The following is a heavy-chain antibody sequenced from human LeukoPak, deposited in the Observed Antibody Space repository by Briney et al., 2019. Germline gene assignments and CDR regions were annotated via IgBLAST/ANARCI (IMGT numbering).Heavy chain of an antibody. J-gene: IGHJ4*02. V-gene: IGHV1-2*02. CDR3: ASELYPRGYSYGY. D-gene: IGHD5-18*01. CDR1: GYTFTSYD. Sequence: GASVKVSCKASGYTFTSYDINWVRQATGQGLEWMGWINPNSGGTNYAQKFQGRVTMTRDTSISTAYMELSRLRSDDTAVYYCASELYPRGYSYGYWGQGTLVTVSS. CDR2: INPNSGGT.